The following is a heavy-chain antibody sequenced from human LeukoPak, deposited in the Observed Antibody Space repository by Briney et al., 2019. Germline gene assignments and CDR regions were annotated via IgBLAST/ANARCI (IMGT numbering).Heavy chain of an antibody. V-gene: IGHV4-4*02. Sequence: GSLRLSCAASGFTFSSYWMSWVRQTPGKGLEWIGEIYHRGNTHYNPSLKSRVTMSVDMSTRQISLKLSSVTAADTAVYYCARAVGGDGSGSLWGPGTLVTVSS. CDR2: IYHRGNT. J-gene: IGHJ4*02. D-gene: IGHD3-10*01. CDR1: GFTFSSYW. CDR3: ARAVGGDGSGSL.